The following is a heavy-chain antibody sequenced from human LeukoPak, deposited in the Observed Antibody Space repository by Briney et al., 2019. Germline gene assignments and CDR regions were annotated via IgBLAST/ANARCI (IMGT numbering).Heavy chain of an antibody. CDR2: ISAYNGNT. CDR1: GYTFTSYA. CDR3: ARPYDILPAYWLDP. J-gene: IGHJ5*02. Sequence: ASVKVSFKASGYTFTSYAISWVRQAPGQGLEWMGWISAYNGNTNYAQNLQGRVTMTTDTSTSTAHMELRSLTYDDTAVYYCARPYDILPAYWLDPGGQGPLVPFSP. V-gene: IGHV1-18*01. D-gene: IGHD3-9*01.